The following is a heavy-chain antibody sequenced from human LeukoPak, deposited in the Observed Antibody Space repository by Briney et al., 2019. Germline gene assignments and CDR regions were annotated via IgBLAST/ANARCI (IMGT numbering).Heavy chain of an antibody. CDR3: ARQPAAKYYFDY. Sequence: GRSLRLSCAASAFTFSYYAMHWVRQAPGKGLEWVAVISYDGSNKYYADSVKGRFTISRDNSKNTLYLQMNSLRAEDTAVYYCARQPAAKYYFDYWGQGTLVTVSS. V-gene: IGHV3-30-3*01. CDR2: ISYDGSNK. CDR1: AFTFSYYA. D-gene: IGHD6-13*01. J-gene: IGHJ4*02.